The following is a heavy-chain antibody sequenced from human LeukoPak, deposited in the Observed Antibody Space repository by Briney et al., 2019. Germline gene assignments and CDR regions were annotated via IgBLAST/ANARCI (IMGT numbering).Heavy chain of an antibody. J-gene: IGHJ4*02. CDR1: GGSFSSGSYY. Sequence: SETLSLTCTVSGGSFSSGSYYWSWIRQPPGTGLEWIGYIYYSGSTNYNPSLKSRVTISVDTSKNQFSLKLSSVTAADTAVYHCAREAMYSYGNNFDYWGQGTLVTVSS. CDR3: AREAMYSYGNNFDY. V-gene: IGHV4-61*01. CDR2: IYYSGST. D-gene: IGHD5-18*01.